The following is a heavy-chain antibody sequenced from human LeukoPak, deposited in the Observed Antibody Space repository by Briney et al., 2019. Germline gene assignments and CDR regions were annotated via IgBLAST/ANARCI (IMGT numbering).Heavy chain of an antibody. D-gene: IGHD3-9*01. CDR3: ASSVILTGYYTDYYYGMDV. V-gene: IGHV1-18*04. Sequence: GASVKVSCKASGYTFTSYGISWVRQAPGQGLEWMGWISAYNGNTNHAQKLQGRVTMTTDTSTSTAYMELRSLRSDDTAVYYCASSVILTGYYTDYYYGMDVWGKGTTVTVSS. CDR1: GYTFTSYG. CDR2: ISAYNGNT. J-gene: IGHJ6*04.